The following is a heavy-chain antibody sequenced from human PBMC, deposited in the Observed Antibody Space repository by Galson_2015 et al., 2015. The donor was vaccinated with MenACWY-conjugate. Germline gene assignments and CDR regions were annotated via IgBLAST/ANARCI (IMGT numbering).Heavy chain of an antibody. J-gene: IGHJ6*02. CDR2: IIPIFPRA. CDR1: GGTFSNYA. D-gene: IGHD3-3*01. CDR3: ARLAGEFWSGYNISSYYGLDV. V-gene: IGHV1-69*13. Sequence: SVKVSCKASGGTFSNYAISWVRQAPGQGLEWMGGIIPIFPRADYAQNFQGRVTITADESTSTAYMELSSLRSEDTAVYYCARLAGEFWSGYNISSYYGLDVWGQGTTVTVSS.